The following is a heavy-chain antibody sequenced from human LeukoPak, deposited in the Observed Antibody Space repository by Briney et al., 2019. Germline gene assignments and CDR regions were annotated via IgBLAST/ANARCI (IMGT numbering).Heavy chain of an antibody. CDR2: VYYSGST. V-gene: IGHV4-31*03. Sequence: SQTLSLTCTVSGGSISIGGDYWSWIRQHPGKGLEWMVYVYYSGSTYYKPSLKSRVTISVETSTTQFSLKLSSVTAADTAVYYCARGEAAAGSPDAFDIWGQGTMVTVSS. D-gene: IGHD6-13*01. CDR1: GGSISIGGDY. J-gene: IGHJ3*02. CDR3: ARGEAAAGSPDAFDI.